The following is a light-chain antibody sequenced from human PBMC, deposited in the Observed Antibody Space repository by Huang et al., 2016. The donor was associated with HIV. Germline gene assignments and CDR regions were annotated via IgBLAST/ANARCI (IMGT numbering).Light chain of an antibody. V-gene: IGKV1-33*01. CDR1: QDISNY. CDR2: DAS. CDR3: QQYDNLPRFT. J-gene: IGKJ3*01. Sequence: DIQMPQSPSSLSASVGDRVTITCQASQDISNYLTWYQQKPGKAPKLLIYDASNLETGVSSRFSGSGSGTDFTFTISSLQPEDIATYYCQQYDNLPRFTFGPGTKVDIK.